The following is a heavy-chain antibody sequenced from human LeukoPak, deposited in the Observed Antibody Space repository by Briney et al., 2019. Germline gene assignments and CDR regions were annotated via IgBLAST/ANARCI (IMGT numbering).Heavy chain of an antibody. V-gene: IGHV3-48*04. J-gene: IGHJ5*02. CDR1: GFIFSSYS. D-gene: IGHD3-22*01. CDR3: ARDRSYYDSSGYDT. CDR2: ISSGSGTT. Sequence: GSLRLSCAASGFIFSSYSMNWVRQTPGKGLGWISYISSGSGTTYHAHSVKGRFTISRDNAKNSLYLEMNSLRAEDTAVYYCARDRSYYDSSGYDTWGQGTLVTVSS.